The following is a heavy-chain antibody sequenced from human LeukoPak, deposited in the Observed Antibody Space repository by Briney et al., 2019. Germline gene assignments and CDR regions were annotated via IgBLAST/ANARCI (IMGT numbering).Heavy chain of an antibody. V-gene: IGHV1-3*01. CDR3: ARVQIPNYYYYGMDV. J-gene: IGHJ6*02. Sequence: ASVKVSCKASGYTFTSYAMHWVRQAPGQRLEWMGWINAGNGNTKYSQKFQGRVTITRDTSASTAYMELSSLRSEDTAVYYCARVQIPNYYYYGMDVWGQGTTVTVS. CDR2: INAGNGNT. CDR1: GYTFTSYA.